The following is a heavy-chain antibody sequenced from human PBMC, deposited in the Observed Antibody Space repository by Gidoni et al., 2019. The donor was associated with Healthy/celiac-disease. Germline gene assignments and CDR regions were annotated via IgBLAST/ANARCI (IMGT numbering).Heavy chain of an antibody. CDR1: GFPFDDYA. J-gene: IGHJ4*02. V-gene: IGHV3-9*01. CDR2: ISWNSGSI. Sequence: EMQLVESGGGLVQPGRSLRLSCAGSGFPFDDYAMHWVRQGPGKGLEWVSGISWNSGSIGYADSVKGRFTISRDNAKNSLYLQMNSLRAEDTALYYCAKDPRYSSSGTFDYWGQGILVTVSS. D-gene: IGHD6-6*01. CDR3: AKDPRYSSSGTFDY.